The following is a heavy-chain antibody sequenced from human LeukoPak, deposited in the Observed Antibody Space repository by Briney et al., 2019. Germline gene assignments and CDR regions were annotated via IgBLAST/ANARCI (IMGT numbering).Heavy chain of an antibody. CDR3: TRDAYNFNDFDY. J-gene: IGHJ4*02. D-gene: IGHD5-24*01. V-gene: IGHV3-30*01. CDR2: VSSHGNDG. Sequence: TGGSLRLSCAVSEFTFSHFAMHWVRQAPGKGLEWVAVVSSHGNDGYYADSVKGRFTISRDNSNNTLYLQIDSLRAEDTAIYYCTRDAYNFNDFDYWGQGTLVTVSS. CDR1: EFTFSHFA.